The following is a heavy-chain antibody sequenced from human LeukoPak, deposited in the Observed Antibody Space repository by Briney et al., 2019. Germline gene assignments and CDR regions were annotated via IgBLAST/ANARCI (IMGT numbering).Heavy chain of an antibody. D-gene: IGHD2-2*01. CDR2: ISWNSGSI. Sequence: GRSLRLSCAASGFTFDDYAMHWVRQAPGKGLEWVSGISWNSGSIGYADSVKGRFTISRDNAKNSLYLQMNSLRAEDTAVYYCARDLLNIVVVPAATPRFDLWGRGTLVTVSS. CDR3: ARDLLNIVVVPAATPRFDL. V-gene: IGHV3-9*01. CDR1: GFTFDDYA. J-gene: IGHJ2*01.